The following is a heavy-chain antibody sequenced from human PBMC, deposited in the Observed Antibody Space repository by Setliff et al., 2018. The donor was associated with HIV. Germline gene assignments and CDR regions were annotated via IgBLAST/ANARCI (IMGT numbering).Heavy chain of an antibody. D-gene: IGHD6-13*01. Sequence: GASVKVSCKASGGTFSSYAISWVRQAPGQGLEWMGGIIPIFGTANYAQKFQDRVTITRDSSADTSYMELSSLRSEDTAVYYCASGYARGSMTHWGQGTLVTVSS. V-gene: IGHV1-69*05. CDR3: ASGYARGSMTH. CDR2: IIPIFGTA. CDR1: GGTFSSYA. J-gene: IGHJ4*02.